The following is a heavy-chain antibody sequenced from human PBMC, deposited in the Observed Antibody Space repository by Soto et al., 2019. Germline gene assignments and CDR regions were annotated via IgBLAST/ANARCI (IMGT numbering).Heavy chain of an antibody. D-gene: IGHD6-13*01. J-gene: IGHJ5*02. CDR1: GDSITSSDFY. CDR3: ANSIAAAGNNWFDP. CDR2: IFYLGSS. V-gene: IGHV4-39*07. Sequence: PSETLSLTCTVSGDSITSSDFYWGWVRQPPGKGLEWIGSIFYLGSSYYNPSLKSRVTMPVDTSKNQFSLRLRSVTAADTAVYYCANSIAAAGNNWFDPWGQGTLVTVSS.